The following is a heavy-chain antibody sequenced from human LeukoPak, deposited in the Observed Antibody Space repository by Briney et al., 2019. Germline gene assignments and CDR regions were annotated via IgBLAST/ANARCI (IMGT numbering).Heavy chain of an antibody. CDR3: AAREYRKYSSSWYVFNY. J-gene: IGHJ4*02. CDR1: GFSISTYW. Sequence: PGGSLRLSCAASGFSISTYWMHWVRQDPGKGLVWVSPISSDGRSTNYADSVKGRFTISRDNAKNTLYLQMNSLRAEDTAAYYCAAREYRKYSSSWYVFNYWGQGTLVTVSS. V-gene: IGHV3-74*01. D-gene: IGHD6-13*01. CDR2: ISSDGRST.